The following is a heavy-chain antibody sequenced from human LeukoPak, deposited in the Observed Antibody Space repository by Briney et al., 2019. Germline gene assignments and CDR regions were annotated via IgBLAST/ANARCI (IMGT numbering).Heavy chain of an antibody. J-gene: IGHJ4*02. Sequence: GSLRLSCAASGFTLSNYALSWVRQAPGKGLEWVSAISGSGGSTYYADSVKGRFTISRDNSKDTLYLQMNSLRAEDTAVYYCAKDILIAAAGTRYFDQWGQGTLVTVSS. CDR1: GFTLSNYA. CDR3: AKDILIAAAGTRYFDQ. CDR2: ISGSGGST. D-gene: IGHD6-13*01. V-gene: IGHV3-23*01.